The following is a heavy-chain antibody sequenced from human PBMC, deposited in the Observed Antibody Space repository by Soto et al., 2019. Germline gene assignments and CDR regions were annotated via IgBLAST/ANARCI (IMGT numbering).Heavy chain of an antibody. V-gene: IGHV2-5*02. Sequence: QITLKESGPTLVKPTQTLTLTCTFSGFSLSTSGVGVGWIRQPPGKALEWLALIYWDDDKRYSPSLKSRLTLTKXXSXNXXVLTMTNMDPVDTATYYCAHSPGTDIVVVVAAFDYWGQGTLVTVSS. CDR2: IYWDDDK. CDR3: AHSPGTDIVVVVAAFDY. D-gene: IGHD2-15*01. J-gene: IGHJ4*02. CDR1: GFSLSTSGVG.